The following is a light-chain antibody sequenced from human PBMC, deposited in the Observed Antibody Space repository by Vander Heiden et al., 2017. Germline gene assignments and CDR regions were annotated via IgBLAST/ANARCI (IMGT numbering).Light chain of an antibody. J-gene: IGKJ3*01. CDR3: QQSYGTPFT. V-gene: IGKV1-39*01. CDR1: QSIRSY. Sequence: DIQMIQSPSSLPAFVGDRVTITCRASQSIRSYLNWYQQKPGKAPKLLIYAASSLQRGVPSRFSGSGSATDFTLTISRLHPEDFATYYCQQSYGTPFTFGHGTRVDIK. CDR2: AAS.